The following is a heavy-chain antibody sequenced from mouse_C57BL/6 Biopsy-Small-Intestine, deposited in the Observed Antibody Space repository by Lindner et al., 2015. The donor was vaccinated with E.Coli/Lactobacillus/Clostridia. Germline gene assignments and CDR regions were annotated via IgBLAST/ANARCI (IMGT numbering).Heavy chain of an antibody. CDR3: TRGTTDV. D-gene: IGHD1-1*01. CDR1: GYTFTDYE. Sequence: VQLQESGVELVRPGASVTLSCKASGYTFTDYEMHWVKQTPVHGLEWIGAIDPETGGTAYNQKFKGKAILTADKSSSTAYMELRSLTSEDSAVYYCTRGTTDVWGTGTTVTVSS. CDR2: IDPETGGT. V-gene: IGHV1-15*01. J-gene: IGHJ1*03.